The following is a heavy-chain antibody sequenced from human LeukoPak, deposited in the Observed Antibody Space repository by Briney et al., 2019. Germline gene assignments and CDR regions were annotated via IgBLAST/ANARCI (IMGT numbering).Heavy chain of an antibody. J-gene: IGHJ5*02. CDR1: GYSISSGYY. Sequence: SETLSLTCTVSGYSISSGYYWGWIRQPPGKWLEWIGSIYHSGSTYYNPSLKSRVTISVDTSKNQFSLKLSSVTAADTAVYYCAREGGYSYGFWFDPWGQGTLVTVSS. CDR2: IYHSGST. CDR3: AREGGYSYGFWFDP. V-gene: IGHV4-38-2*02. D-gene: IGHD5-18*01.